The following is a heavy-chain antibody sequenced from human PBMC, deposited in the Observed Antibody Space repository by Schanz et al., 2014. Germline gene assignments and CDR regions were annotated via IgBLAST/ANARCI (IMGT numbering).Heavy chain of an antibody. V-gene: IGHV3-48*01. CDR2: ISGSSRTI. Sequence: EVQLVESGGGLIQPGGSLRLSCAASGFGFSRYSMNWVRQAPGKGLEWVSYISGSSRTIYYADSMKGRFTVSRDNAENALYLQMNSLRAEDTGLYFCARGGSGSHYRLDYWGQGTLVTVSS. CDR3: ARGGSGSHYRLDY. CDR1: GFGFSRYS. J-gene: IGHJ4*02. D-gene: IGHD1-26*01.